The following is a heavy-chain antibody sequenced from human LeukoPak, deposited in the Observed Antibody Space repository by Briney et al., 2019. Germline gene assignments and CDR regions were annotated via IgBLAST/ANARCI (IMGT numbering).Heavy chain of an antibody. CDR1: GGSISSSSYY. CDR2: IYYSGST. Sequence: SGTLSLTCTVSGGSISSSSYYWGWIRQPPGKGLEWIGSIYYSGSTYYNPSLKSRVTISVDTSKNQFSLKLSSVTAADTAVYYCARHDYSNDYFDYWGQGTLVTVSS. D-gene: IGHD4-11*01. CDR3: ARHDYSNDYFDY. J-gene: IGHJ4*02. V-gene: IGHV4-39*01.